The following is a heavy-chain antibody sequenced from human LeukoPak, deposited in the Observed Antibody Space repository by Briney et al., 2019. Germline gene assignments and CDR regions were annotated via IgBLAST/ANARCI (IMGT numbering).Heavy chain of an antibody. CDR1: GFTISGYW. Sequence: GGSLRLSCAASGFTISGYWTSWVRQAPGKGLEWVANIKQEQYGSEEYYVESLKGRFSIFRDNAKNTLYLQMNSLRAEDTAVYYCAKDSEGSGYEFQTELDYWGQGTLVTVSS. CDR2: IKQEQYGSEE. V-gene: IGHV3-7*03. J-gene: IGHJ4*02. D-gene: IGHD5-12*01. CDR3: AKDSEGSGYEFQTELDY.